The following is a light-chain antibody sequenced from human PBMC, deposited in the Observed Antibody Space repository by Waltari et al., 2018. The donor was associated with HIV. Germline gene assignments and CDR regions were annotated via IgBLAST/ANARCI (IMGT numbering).Light chain of an antibody. CDR2: WAS. V-gene: IGKV4-1*01. CDR1: QSVFFSSHNKNF. J-gene: IGKJ3*01. Sequence: DIVMTQSPDTLAVSLGERATINCKSSQSVFFSSHNKNFLAWYQQKPGQAPKLLISWASTRESGVPARFSGSGSGTDFTLTISSLQPEDVAAYFCQQYYTVPLTFGPGTKVEIK. CDR3: QQYYTVPLT.